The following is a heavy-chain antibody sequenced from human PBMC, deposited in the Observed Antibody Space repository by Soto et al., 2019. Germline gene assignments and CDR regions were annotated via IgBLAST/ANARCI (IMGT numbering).Heavy chain of an antibody. CDR1: GFTFSNYG. V-gene: IGHV3-30*03. J-gene: IGHJ4*02. CDR2: ISFDGSNK. D-gene: IGHD5-12*01. Sequence: GGSLRLSCAASGFTFSNYGMHWVGQAPGKGLEWVAVISFDGSNKYYADSVKGRFTISRDNSKNTLYLQMNSLRAEDTAVYYCVMEGYDYYYWGQGTLVTVSS. CDR3: VMEGYDYYY.